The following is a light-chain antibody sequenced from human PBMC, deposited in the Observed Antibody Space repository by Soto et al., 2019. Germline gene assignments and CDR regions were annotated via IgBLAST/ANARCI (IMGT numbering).Light chain of an antibody. J-gene: IGKJ2*01. Sequence: DIVMTQSPDSLAVSLGERATINCKSSQSVLYSSNNKNYLAWYQQKPGQPTKLLIYWASTRESGVHDRFSGSGSGTDFTLTISSLQAEDVAVYYCQQYYSTPPMYTFGQGTKLEIK. CDR2: WAS. CDR3: QQYYSTPPMYT. CDR1: QSVLYSSNNKNY. V-gene: IGKV4-1*01.